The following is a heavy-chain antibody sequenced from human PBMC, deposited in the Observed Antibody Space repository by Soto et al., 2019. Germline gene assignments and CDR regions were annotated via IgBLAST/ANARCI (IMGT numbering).Heavy chain of an antibody. CDR2: ISWNSGSI. Sequence: PVGSLRLSCAASGFTFDDYATHWVRQAPGKGLEWVSGISWNSGSIGYADSVKGRFTISRDNAKNSLYLQMNSLRAEDTALYYCAKDSSADYYDSSGDYWGQGTLVTVSS. V-gene: IGHV3-9*01. J-gene: IGHJ4*02. CDR1: GFTFDDYA. CDR3: AKDSSADYYDSSGDY. D-gene: IGHD3-22*01.